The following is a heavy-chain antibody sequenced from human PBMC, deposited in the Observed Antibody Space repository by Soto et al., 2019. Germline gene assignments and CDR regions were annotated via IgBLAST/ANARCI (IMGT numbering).Heavy chain of an antibody. CDR2: ISSSSSTI. Sequence: XLSCAASGFTFSSYSMNWVRQAPGKGLEWVSYISSSSSTIYYADSVKGRFTISRDNAKDSLYLQMNSLRDEDTAVYYCARDPLRGTNGMDVWGQGNTVTVSS. J-gene: IGHJ6*02. V-gene: IGHV3-48*02. CDR1: GFTFSSYS. CDR3: ARDPLRGTNGMDV. D-gene: IGHD2-21*02.